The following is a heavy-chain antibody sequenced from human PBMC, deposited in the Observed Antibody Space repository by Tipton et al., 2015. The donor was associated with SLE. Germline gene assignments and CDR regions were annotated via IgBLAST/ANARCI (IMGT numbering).Heavy chain of an antibody. Sequence: TLSLTCTVSGGSISSGSSYWSWIRQPAGEGLEWIGRIYNSGGTNFNPSLKSRISMSLDTSKNQFSLHLNSVTPEDTALSLYFCARERTWGLFDSWGQGTLVTVSS. J-gene: IGHJ4*02. CDR2: IYNSGGT. D-gene: IGHD7-27*01. CDR1: GGSISSGSSY. CDR3: ARERTWGLFDS. V-gene: IGHV4-61*02.